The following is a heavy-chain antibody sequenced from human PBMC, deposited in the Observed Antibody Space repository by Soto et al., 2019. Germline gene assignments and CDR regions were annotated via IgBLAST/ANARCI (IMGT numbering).Heavy chain of an antibody. V-gene: IGHV1-69*01. J-gene: IGHJ4*02. CDR2: IIPIFGTA. CDR1: GGTFSSYA. D-gene: IGHD3-16*01. Sequence: QVQLVQSGAEVKKPGSSVKVSCKASGGTFSSYAISWVRQATGQGLEWMGGIIPIFGTANYAQKFQGRVTITADESTSTAHMELSSLRSEDTAVYYCAIYGGGDGYRPGDYWGQGTLVTVSS. CDR3: AIYGGGDGYRPGDY.